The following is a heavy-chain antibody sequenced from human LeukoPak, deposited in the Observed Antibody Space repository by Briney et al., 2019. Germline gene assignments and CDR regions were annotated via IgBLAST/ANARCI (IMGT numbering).Heavy chain of an antibody. CDR3: AMSSIYYDSSGYRV. CDR1: GGSFSGYY. D-gene: IGHD3-22*01. CDR2: INHSGST. V-gene: IGHV4-34*01. J-gene: IGHJ4*02. Sequence: KTSETLSLTCAVYGGSFSGYYWSWIRQPPGKGLEWIGEINHSGSTNYNPSLKSRVAISVDTSKNQFSLKLSSVTAADTAVYYCAMSSIYYDSSGYRVWGQGTLVTVSS.